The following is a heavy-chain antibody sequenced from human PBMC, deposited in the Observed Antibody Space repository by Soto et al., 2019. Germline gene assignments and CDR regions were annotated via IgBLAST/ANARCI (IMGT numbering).Heavy chain of an antibody. V-gene: IGHV3-33*01. D-gene: IGHD4-17*01. J-gene: IGHJ3*01. CDR1: GFTYRKYT. CDR2: VRYDGTKK. CDR3: ARDAYGVAAVGGGFDR. Sequence: QEQLVESGGGVVQPGMSLRLSCAASGFTYRKYTMQWARQAPGKGLEWVAVVRYDGTKKYYADSVKGRFTISRDNSKNTLDLQMNSLRVDDTAVYYCARDAYGVAAVGGGFDRWGPGTMVTVSS.